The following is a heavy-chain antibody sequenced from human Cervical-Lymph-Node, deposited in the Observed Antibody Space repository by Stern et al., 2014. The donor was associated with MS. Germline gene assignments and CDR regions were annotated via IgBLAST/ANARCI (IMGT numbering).Heavy chain of an antibody. J-gene: IGHJ4*02. D-gene: IGHD3-16*01. CDR1: GFSVSNDY. CDR2: IYSGGAT. Sequence: VQLVQSGGGLVQPGGSLRLSCAASGFSVSNDYMTWVRQAPGKGLEWVSVIYSGGATDYADSVKGRFIISRHNSKNTVHLQMNSLRTEDTAVYYCARGGPMITFGGLIGALDYWGQGTLVTVSS. CDR3: ARGGPMITFGGLIGALDY. V-gene: IGHV3-53*04.